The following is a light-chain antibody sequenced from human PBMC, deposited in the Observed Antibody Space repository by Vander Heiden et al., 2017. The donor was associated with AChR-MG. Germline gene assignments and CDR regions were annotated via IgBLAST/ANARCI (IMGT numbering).Light chain of an antibody. J-gene: IGLJ2*01. Sequence: SYELTRPPSVSVSQGQTASITCSGNKLGDKYACWYQQKPGQSPVLVIYQGSKRPSGIPERFSGSNSGNTATLTISGTQAMDEADYYCQAWDSSTVVCGGGTKLTVL. V-gene: IGLV3-1*01. CDR2: QGS. CDR1: KLGDKY. CDR3: QAWDSSTVV.